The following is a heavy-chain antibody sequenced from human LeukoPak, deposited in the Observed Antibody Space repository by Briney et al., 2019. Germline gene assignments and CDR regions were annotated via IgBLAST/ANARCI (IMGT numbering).Heavy chain of an antibody. D-gene: IGHD1-26*01. J-gene: IGHJ6*04. Sequence: PGGSLRLSCAASGFTFTDYYMSWIRQAPGKGLEWVSYISNSGITIHYADSVKGRFTISRDNAKNSLYLQMNSLRAEDTAVYYCARLGGSDTCMDVWGKGTTVTVSP. CDR1: GFTFTDYY. V-gene: IGHV3-11*04. CDR2: ISNSGITI. CDR3: ARLGGSDTCMDV.